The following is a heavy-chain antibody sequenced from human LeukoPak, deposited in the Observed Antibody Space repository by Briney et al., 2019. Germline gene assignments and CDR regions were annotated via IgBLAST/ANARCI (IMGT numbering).Heavy chain of an antibody. CDR1: GYTFTTKW. V-gene: IGHV5-51*01. CDR2: IYPGDSDT. D-gene: IGHD5-12*01. CDR3: ARDGASSAYDFPY. Sequence: GESLKISCKGSGYTFTTKWIAWVRQMSGKGLEWMGIIYPGDSDTRYSPSFQGQVTISVDKSINTAYLQWSSLRASDTAIYYCARDGASSAYDFPYWGLGTLVTVS. J-gene: IGHJ4*02.